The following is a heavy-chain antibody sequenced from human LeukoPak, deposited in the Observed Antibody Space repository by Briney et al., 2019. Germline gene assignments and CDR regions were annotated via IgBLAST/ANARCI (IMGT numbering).Heavy chain of an antibody. CDR2: INHSGSA. CDR1: GGSFSGYD. CDR3: ARSDGYGLVGI. V-gene: IGHV4-34*01. D-gene: IGHD5-18*01. J-gene: IGHJ3*02. Sequence: SETLSLTCAVYGGSFSGYDWSWIRQPPGKGLEWIGEINHSGSTGEINHSGSANYNPSLKSRVTISVDTPKNHFSLTLSSVTAADTAVYYCARSDGYGLVGIWGQGTMVTVSS.